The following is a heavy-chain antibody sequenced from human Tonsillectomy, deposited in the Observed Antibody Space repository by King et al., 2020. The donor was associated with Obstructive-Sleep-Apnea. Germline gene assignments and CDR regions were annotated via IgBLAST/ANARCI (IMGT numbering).Heavy chain of an antibody. V-gene: IGHV4-38-2*02. CDR1: GYSISSGYY. CDR2: IYNTGNT. D-gene: IGHD3-22*01. CDR3: ARDESSPVEGG. Sequence: VQLQESGPGLVKPSETLSLTCTVSGYSISSGYYWGWIRQPPGKGLQWIGSIYNTGNTYYNPAFKSRVTISVDTSKNQFSLKLSSVTAADTAVYYCARDESSPVEGGWGQGTLVTVSS. J-gene: IGHJ4*02.